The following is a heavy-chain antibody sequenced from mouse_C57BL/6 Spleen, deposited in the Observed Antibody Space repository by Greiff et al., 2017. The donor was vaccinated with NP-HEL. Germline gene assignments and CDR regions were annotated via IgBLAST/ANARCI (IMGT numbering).Heavy chain of an antibody. CDR3: TTGTLGAY. Sequence: EVKLQQSGAELVRPGASVKLSCTASGFNIKDDYMHWVKQRPEQGLEWIGWIDPENGDTEYASKFQGKATITADTSSNTAYLQLSSLTSEDTAVYYCTTGTLGAYWGQGTLVTVSA. V-gene: IGHV14-4*01. CDR2: IDPENGDT. CDR1: GFNIKDDY. D-gene: IGHD4-1*01. J-gene: IGHJ3*01.